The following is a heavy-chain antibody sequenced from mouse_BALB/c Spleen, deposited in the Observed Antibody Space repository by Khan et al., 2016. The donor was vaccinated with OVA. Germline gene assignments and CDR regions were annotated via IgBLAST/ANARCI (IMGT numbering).Heavy chain of an antibody. D-gene: IGHD1-3*01. CDR1: GYSFTSYL. Sequence: EVKLQESGTVLARPGASVKMSCKASGYSFTSYLIHWVKQRPGQGLEWIGDIYPGNSDTSYNQKFKDKAKLTAGKSASTAYMELSSLTTEDSAVYYGTGGGYSSFAYWGQGTLVTVSA. CDR3: TGGGYSSFAY. V-gene: IGHV1-5*01. CDR2: IYPGNSDT. J-gene: IGHJ3*01.